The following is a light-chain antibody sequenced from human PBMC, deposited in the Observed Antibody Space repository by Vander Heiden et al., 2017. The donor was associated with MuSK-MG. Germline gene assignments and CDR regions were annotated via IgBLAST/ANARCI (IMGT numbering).Light chain of an antibody. Sequence: DIHMTHSPSSLSASVEDRVTITCRASQSISSYLDWYQQKPGKAPKLLIYAASSLQSGVPSRFSGSGSGTDFTLTISRLQPEDFATYYCQQSDSTPGTFGQGTKVE. CDR2: AAS. CDR1: QSISSY. J-gene: IGKJ1*01. CDR3: QQSDSTPGT. V-gene: IGKV1-39*01.